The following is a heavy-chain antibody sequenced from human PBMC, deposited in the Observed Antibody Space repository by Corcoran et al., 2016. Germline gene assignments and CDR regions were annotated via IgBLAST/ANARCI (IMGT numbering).Heavy chain of an antibody. J-gene: IGHJ3*02. V-gene: IGHV4-39*07. CDR1: GGSISSSSYY. CDR2: IYYSGST. CDR3: ARAFAVSTPLDI. Sequence: QLQLQESGPGLVKPSETLSLTCTVSGGSISSSSYYWGWIRQPPGKGLEWIGSIYYSGSTYYNPSLKSRVTISVDTSKNKFYLKLSSVTAADTAVYYCARAFAVSTPLDIWGQGTMVTFSS. D-gene: IGHD2-8*01.